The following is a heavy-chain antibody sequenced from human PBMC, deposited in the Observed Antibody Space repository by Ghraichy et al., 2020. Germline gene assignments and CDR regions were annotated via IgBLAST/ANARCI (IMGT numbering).Heavy chain of an antibody. CDR2: ISGDGGSR. CDR1: GFTFDDYA. J-gene: IGHJ6*02. V-gene: IGHV3-43*02. CDR3: AKATYNDFWSGLSDYGMDV. Sequence: GGSLRLSCAASGFTFDDYAIHWVRQAPGKGLEWVALISGDGGSRYYAPSVKGRFTISRDSSIDSLYLQMNSLRIEDSALYYCAKATYNDFWSGLSDYGMDVWGQGTTVTVSS. D-gene: IGHD3-3*01.